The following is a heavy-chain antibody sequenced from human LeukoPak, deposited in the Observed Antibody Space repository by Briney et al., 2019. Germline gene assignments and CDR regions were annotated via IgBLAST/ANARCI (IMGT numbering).Heavy chain of an antibody. CDR1: GGTFSSYA. CDR3: ASLRSRYDSSGSPLFDY. Sequence: SVKVSCKASGGTFSSYAISWVRQAAGQGLEWMGRIIPILGIANYAQKFPGRVTITGDKYTSTAYMDLRSLRSEDTAVYYCASLRSRYDSSGSPLFDYWGQGTLVTVSS. D-gene: IGHD3-22*01. V-gene: IGHV1-69*04. J-gene: IGHJ4*02. CDR2: IIPILGIA.